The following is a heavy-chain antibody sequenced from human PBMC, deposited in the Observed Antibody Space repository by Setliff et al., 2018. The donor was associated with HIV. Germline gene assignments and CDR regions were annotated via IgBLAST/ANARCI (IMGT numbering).Heavy chain of an antibody. CDR1: GFTFSNYA. CDR3: ARDLAEMDFFDS. CDR2: ITSGSTYV. J-gene: IGHJ4*02. Sequence: GGSLRLSCEASGFTFSNYAMSWVRQAPGKGLEWVSSITSGSTYVTYADSLKGRFTISRDNAKNLLYLQMNSLRVEDTAVYYCARDLAEMDFFDSWGQGTLVTVSS. V-gene: IGHV3-21*06.